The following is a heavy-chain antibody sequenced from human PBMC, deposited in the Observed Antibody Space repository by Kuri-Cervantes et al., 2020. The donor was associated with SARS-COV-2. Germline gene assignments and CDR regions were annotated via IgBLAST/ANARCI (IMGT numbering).Heavy chain of an antibody. CDR3: ATRGDYNSGFFDN. J-gene: IGHJ4*02. CDR2: IRYDGSNQ. CDR1: GFAFSSYG. V-gene: IGHV3-30*02. D-gene: IGHD3-10*01. Sequence: GGSLRLSCATSGFAFSSYGMHWVRQAPGKGLEWVTFIRYDGSNQYYGDSVKGRFTISRDNAKNLLYLEMNSLRGEDTAVYYCATRGDYNSGFFDNWGQGTLVTVSS.